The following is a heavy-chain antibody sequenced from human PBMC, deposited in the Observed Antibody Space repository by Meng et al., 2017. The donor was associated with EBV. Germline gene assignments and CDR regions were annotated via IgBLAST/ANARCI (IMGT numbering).Heavy chain of an antibody. J-gene: IGHJ4*02. CDR3: ARAEIAAAGRLDY. D-gene: IGHD6-13*01. CDR1: GGTFSSYA. CDR2: IITIFGTA. Sequence: QVQRGQSGDEVKSPGASVKVSCKASGGTFSSYAISWVRQSPGQGLEWMGGIITIFGTANYAQKFQGRVTITADKSTSTAYMELSSLRSEDTAVYYCARAEIAAAGRLDYWGQGTLVTVSS. V-gene: IGHV1-69*06.